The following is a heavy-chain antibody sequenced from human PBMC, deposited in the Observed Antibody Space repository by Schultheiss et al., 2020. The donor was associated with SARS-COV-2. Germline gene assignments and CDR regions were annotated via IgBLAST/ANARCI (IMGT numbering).Heavy chain of an antibody. CDR1: GFTFSSYG. CDR2: IWYDGSNK. Sequence: GGSLRLSCAASGFTFSSYGMHWVRQAPGKGLEWVAVIWYDGSNKYYADSVKGRFTISRDNSKNTLYLQMNSLRAEDTAVYYCARDPGNQLLRRFYYGMDVWGQGTTVTVSS. J-gene: IGHJ6*02. CDR3: ARDPGNQLLRRFYYGMDV. D-gene: IGHD4-23*01. V-gene: IGHV3-33*01.